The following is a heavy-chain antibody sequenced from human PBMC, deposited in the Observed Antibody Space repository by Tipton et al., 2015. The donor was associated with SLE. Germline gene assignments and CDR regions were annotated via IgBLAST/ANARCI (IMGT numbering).Heavy chain of an antibody. V-gene: IGHV4-59*08. CDR2: IYYTGST. CDR3: ARLGYDFWSGYYSPGYFDY. Sequence: TLSLTCTVSGGSISSYYWSWIRQPPGKGLEWIGYIYYTGSTYYNPSLKSRVTISVDTSKNQFSLKLSSVTAADTAVYYCARLGYDFWSGYYSPGYFDYWGQGTLVTVSS. D-gene: IGHD3-3*01. CDR1: GGSISSYY. J-gene: IGHJ4*02.